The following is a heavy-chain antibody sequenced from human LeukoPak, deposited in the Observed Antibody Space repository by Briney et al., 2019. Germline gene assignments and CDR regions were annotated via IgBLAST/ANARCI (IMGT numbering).Heavy chain of an antibody. D-gene: IGHD6-19*01. Sequence: ASVKVSCKASGGTFSSYAISWVRQAPGQGLEWMGGIIPIFGTASYAQKFQGRVTITADESTSTAYMELSSLRSEDTAVYYCARVRGAVQTFDYWGQGTLVTVSS. J-gene: IGHJ4*02. CDR2: IIPIFGTA. CDR3: ARVRGAVQTFDY. V-gene: IGHV1-69*13. CDR1: GGTFSSYA.